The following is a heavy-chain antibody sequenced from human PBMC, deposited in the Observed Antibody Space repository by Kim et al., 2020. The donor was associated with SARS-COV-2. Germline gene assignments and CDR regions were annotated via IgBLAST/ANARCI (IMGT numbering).Heavy chain of an antibody. D-gene: IGHD2-2*01. Sequence: GGSLRLSCAASGFTFSSYAMSWVRQAPGKGLEWVSAISGSGGSTYYADSVKGRFTISRDNSKNTLYLQMNSLRAEDTAVYYCAKSLRVVPAALGRYYYYGMDVWGQGTTVTVSS. CDR1: GFTFSSYA. CDR3: AKSLRVVPAALGRYYYYGMDV. V-gene: IGHV3-23*01. CDR2: ISGSGGST. J-gene: IGHJ6*02.